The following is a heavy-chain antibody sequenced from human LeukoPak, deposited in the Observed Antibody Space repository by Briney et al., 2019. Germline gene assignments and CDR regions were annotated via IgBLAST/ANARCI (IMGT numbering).Heavy chain of an antibody. Sequence: SETLSLTCTVSGGSVSSGSYYWSWIRQPPGKGLEWIGYIYYSGSTNYNPSLKSRVTISVDTSKNQFSLKLSSVTAAVTAVYYCARELLRNPYGDDEASWGQGTLVTVSS. CDR1: GGSVSSGSYY. CDR3: ARELLRNPYGDDEAS. J-gene: IGHJ5*02. D-gene: IGHD4-17*01. CDR2: IYYSGST. V-gene: IGHV4-61*01.